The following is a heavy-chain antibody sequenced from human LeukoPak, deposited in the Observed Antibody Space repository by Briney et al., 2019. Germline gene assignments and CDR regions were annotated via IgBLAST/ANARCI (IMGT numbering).Heavy chain of an antibody. CDR2: IIPIFGTA. CDR3: ARKTYYYDSSGYLNWFDP. Sequence: SVKVSCKASGGTFSSYAISWVRQAPGQGLEWMGGIIPIFGTANYAQKFQGRVTITADESTSTAYMELSSLRSEDTAVYYCARKTYYYDSSGYLNWFDPWGQGTLVTVSS. J-gene: IGHJ5*02. CDR1: GGTFSSYA. D-gene: IGHD3-22*01. V-gene: IGHV1-69*13.